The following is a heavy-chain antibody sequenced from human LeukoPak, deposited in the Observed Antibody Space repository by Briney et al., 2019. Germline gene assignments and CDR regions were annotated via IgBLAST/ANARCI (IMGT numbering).Heavy chain of an antibody. Sequence: SQTLSLTCTVSGVSISSGGYYWSWIRQHPGKGLEWIGYIYYSGSTYYNPSLKSRITISVDTSKNQFSLKLSSVTAADTAVYYCARIRGPHKRPFDYWGQGTLVTVSS. CDR3: ARIRGPHKRPFDY. J-gene: IGHJ4*02. CDR2: IYYSGST. D-gene: IGHD3-10*01. V-gene: IGHV4-31*03. CDR1: GVSISSGGYY.